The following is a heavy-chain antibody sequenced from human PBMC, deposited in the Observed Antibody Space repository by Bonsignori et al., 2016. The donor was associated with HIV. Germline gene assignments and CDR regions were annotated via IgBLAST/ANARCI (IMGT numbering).Heavy chain of an antibody. J-gene: IGHJ6*03. Sequence: QVQLQQWGAGLLKSSETLSLTCAVYGGSFSGFYWSWIRQPPGKGLEWIGEILHSGNTNYTPSLKGRVSISADMSKNQVSLKLSSVTAADTAVYYCARGLGGLRWGVIVRPQYYYHMDVWGKGTTVTVSS. CDR3: ARGLGGLRWGVIVRPQYYYHMDV. V-gene: IGHV4-34*01. CDR1: GGSFSGFY. CDR2: ILHSGNT. D-gene: IGHD3-16*02.